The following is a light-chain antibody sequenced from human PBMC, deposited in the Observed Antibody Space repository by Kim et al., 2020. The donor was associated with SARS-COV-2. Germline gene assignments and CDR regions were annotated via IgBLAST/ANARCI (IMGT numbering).Light chain of an antibody. CDR3: GTWDSSLSAVV. Sequence: GQKVTISCSGSSTNIGNNYVSWYQQVPGTAPKLLIDDNDKRPSGIPDRFSGSKSCPSATLGITGLQTGDEADYYCGTWDSSLSAVVFGGGTKVTVL. CDR1: STNIGNNY. J-gene: IGLJ2*01. V-gene: IGLV1-51*01. CDR2: DND.